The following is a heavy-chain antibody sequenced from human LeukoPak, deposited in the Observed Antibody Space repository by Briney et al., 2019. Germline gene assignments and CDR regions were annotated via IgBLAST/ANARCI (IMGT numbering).Heavy chain of an antibody. CDR1: GGSISSSSYY. J-gene: IGHJ4*02. V-gene: IGHV4-39*07. Sequence: PSETLSLTCTVSGGSISSSSYYWGWIRQPPGKGLEWIGSIYYSGSTYYNPSLKSRVTISVDTSKNQFSLKLSSVTAADTAVYYCARYRFLGMGSYYFDLWGQGTLVTVSS. D-gene: IGHD3-3*01. CDR2: IYYSGST. CDR3: ARYRFLGMGSYYFDL.